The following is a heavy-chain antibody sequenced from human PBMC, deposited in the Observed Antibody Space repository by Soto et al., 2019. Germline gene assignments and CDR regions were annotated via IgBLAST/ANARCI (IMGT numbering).Heavy chain of an antibody. D-gene: IGHD3-16*01. CDR2: ICNTGRT. CDR1: GDSITRGAYY. CDR3: ARARQYYDCELDP. Sequence: QVQLQESGPGLVKPSQTLSLTCTVSGDSITRGAYYWTWIRQHPGKGLEWIGYICNTGRTYYNPSLKSRLSISLDTSENQFSLKLTSVTAADTAIYYCARARQYYDCELDPWGQGTLVTVSS. J-gene: IGHJ5*02. V-gene: IGHV4-31*03.